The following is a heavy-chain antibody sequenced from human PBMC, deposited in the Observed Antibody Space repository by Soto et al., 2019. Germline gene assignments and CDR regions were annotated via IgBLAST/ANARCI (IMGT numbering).Heavy chain of an antibody. CDR2: ISSSSNTM. CDR1: GFTFSSYN. D-gene: IGHD3-22*01. V-gene: IGHV3-48*02. J-gene: IGHJ2*01. Sequence: EVQLVESGGGLVQPGGSLRLSCAASGFTFSSYNMNWVRQAPGKGLEWVSYISSSSNTMYYAEYVKGQFTISRDNAKNSLYLQMNSLRDEDTAVYYCARDRVRPTRWYFDLWGRGTLVTVSS. CDR3: ARDRVRPTRWYFDL.